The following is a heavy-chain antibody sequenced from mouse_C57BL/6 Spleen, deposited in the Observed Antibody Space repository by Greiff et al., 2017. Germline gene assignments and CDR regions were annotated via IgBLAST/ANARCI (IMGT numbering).Heavy chain of an antibody. CDR1: GYSITSGYY. D-gene: IGHD1-1*02. CDR3: ARGGGSEAMDY. J-gene: IGHJ4*01. CDR2: ISYDGSN. V-gene: IGHV3-6*01. Sequence: EVQLQESGPGLVKPSQSLSLTCSVTGYSITSGYYWNWIRQFPGNKLEWMGYISYDGSNNYNPSLKNRISITRDTSKNQFFLKLNSVTTEDTATYYCARGGGSEAMDYWGQGTSVTVSS.